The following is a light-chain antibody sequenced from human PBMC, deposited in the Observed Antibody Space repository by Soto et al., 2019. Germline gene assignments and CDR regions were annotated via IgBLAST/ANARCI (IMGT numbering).Light chain of an antibody. J-gene: IGLJ2*01. CDR2: EVS. CDR3: SSSTTINTLV. Sequence: QSALTQPASVSGSPGQSITISCTGTSSDVGGYNYVSWYQQHPGKAPKLIIYEVSNRPSGVSNRFSGSKSGNTASLTISGLQAEDEADYYCSSSTTINTLVFGGGTQLTVL. CDR1: SSDVGGYNY. V-gene: IGLV2-14*01.